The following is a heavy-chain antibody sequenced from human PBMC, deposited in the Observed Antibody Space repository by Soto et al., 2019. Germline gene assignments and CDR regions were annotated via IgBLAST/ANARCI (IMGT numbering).Heavy chain of an antibody. CDR2: IIPILGIA. CDR3: ARDGEYCSSTSCSPYYYMDV. V-gene: IGHV1-69*08. CDR1: GGTFSSYT. D-gene: IGHD2-2*01. Sequence: QVQLVQSGAEVKKPGSSVKVSCKASGGTFSSYTISWVRQAPGQGLEWMGRIIPILGIANYAQKFQGRVTITADKSTSTAYMELSSLRSEDTAVYYCARDGEYCSSTSCSPYYYMDVWGKGPTVTVSS. J-gene: IGHJ6*03.